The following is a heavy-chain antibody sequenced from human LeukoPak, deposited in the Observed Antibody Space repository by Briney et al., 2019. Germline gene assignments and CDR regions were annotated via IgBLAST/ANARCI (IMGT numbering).Heavy chain of an antibody. V-gene: IGHV3-66*01. Sequence: GGSLRLSCAASGFTVSSNYMTWVRQAPGKGPEWVSVIYSGGSTYYADSVKGRFTISRDKSRNTLYLQMNSLRAEDTAVYYCARGAYSGNYYPNYFDYWGQGTLVTVSS. D-gene: IGHD1-26*01. J-gene: IGHJ4*02. CDR1: GFTVSSNY. CDR3: ARGAYSGNYYPNYFDY. CDR2: IYSGGST.